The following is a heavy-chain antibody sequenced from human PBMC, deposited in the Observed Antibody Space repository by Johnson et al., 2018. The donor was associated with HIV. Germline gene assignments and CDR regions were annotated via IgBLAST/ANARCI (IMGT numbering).Heavy chain of an antibody. Sequence: QMQLVESGGGLAQPGGSLRLSCAASGITVSSNYMSWVRQAPGKGLEWVSYISSSGSTIYYADSVKGRFTISRDNAKNSLYLQMNSLRAEDTAVYYCARDRLWFGESDAFDIWGQGTMVTVSS. CDR1: GITVSSNY. CDR2: ISSSGSTI. D-gene: IGHD3-10*01. V-gene: IGHV3-11*04. CDR3: ARDRLWFGESDAFDI. J-gene: IGHJ3*02.